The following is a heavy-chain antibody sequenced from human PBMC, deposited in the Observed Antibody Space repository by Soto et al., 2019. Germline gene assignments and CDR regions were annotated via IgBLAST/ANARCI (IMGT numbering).Heavy chain of an antibody. J-gene: IGHJ4*02. CDR1: GYTFTSYG. V-gene: IGHV1-18*01. Sequence: QVQLVQSGAEVKKPGASVKVSCKASGYTFTSYGISWVRQAPGQGLEWMGWISAYNGNTNYAQKLQGRVTMTTDTSTSTAYMELSSLRSDDTAVYYCARVASYDSSGPHFDYWGQGTLVTVSS. CDR3: ARVASYDSSGPHFDY. D-gene: IGHD3-22*01. CDR2: ISAYNGNT.